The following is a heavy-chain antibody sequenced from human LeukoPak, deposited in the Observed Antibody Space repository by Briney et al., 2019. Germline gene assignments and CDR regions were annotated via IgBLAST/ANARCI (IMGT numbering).Heavy chain of an antibody. V-gene: IGHV1-69*13. Sequence: WASVKVSCKASGGTFSSYAISWVRQAPGQGLEWMGGIIPIFGTANYAQKFQGRVTITADESTSTAYMELSGLRSEDTAVYYCARAPDRGPNSYYYYGMDVWGKGTTVTVSS. J-gene: IGHJ6*04. CDR1: GGTFSSYA. CDR2: IIPIFGTA. D-gene: IGHD1-1*01. CDR3: ARAPDRGPNSYYYYGMDV.